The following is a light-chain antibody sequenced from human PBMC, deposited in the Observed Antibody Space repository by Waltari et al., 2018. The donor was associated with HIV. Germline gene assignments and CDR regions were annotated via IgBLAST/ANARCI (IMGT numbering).Light chain of an antibody. Sequence: PGERATLSCRASQNVSNDYLAWYQQRLGQAPRLLIYGASSRATGIPDRFSGSGSGTDFTLTISRLAPEDFAVYYCQQYDSSPGTFGGGTKVEIK. CDR1: QNVSNDY. CDR2: GAS. V-gene: IGKV3-20*01. J-gene: IGKJ4*01. CDR3: QQYDSSPGT.